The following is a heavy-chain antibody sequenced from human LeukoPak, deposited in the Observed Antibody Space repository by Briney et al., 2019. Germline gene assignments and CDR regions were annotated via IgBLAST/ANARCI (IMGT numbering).Heavy chain of an antibody. CDR2: INPNSGGT. CDR3: ARDKRRYYGSGTAIGIFDY. CDR1: GYTFTGYY. Sequence: ASVKVSCKASGYTFTGYYIHWVRQAPGQGLEWMGWINPNSGGTNYAQKFQGRVTMTRDTSISTAYMELSRLRSDDTAVYYCARDKRRYYGSGTAIGIFDYWGQGTLVTVSS. V-gene: IGHV1-2*02. J-gene: IGHJ4*02. D-gene: IGHD3-10*01.